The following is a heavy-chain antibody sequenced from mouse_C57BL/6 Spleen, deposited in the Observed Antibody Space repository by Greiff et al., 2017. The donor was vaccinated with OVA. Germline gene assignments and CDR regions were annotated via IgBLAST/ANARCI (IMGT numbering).Heavy chain of an antibody. J-gene: IGHJ2*01. CDR1: GFPFSDYG. CDR3: ARAGGYYFDY. D-gene: IGHD4-1*01. CDR2: ISSGSSTI. V-gene: IGHV5-17*01. Sequence: EVHLVESGGGLVKPGGSLKLSCAASGFPFSDYGMHWVRQAPEKGLEWVAYISSGSSTIYSADTVKGRFTISRDNAKNTLFLQMTSLRSEDTAMYYCARAGGYYFDYWGQGTTLTVSS.